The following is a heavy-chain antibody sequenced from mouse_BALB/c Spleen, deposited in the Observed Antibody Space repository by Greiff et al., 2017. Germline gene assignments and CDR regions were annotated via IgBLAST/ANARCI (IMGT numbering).Heavy chain of an antibody. CDR3: TRGGGSSGGFDY. D-gene: IGHD1-1*01. J-gene: IGHJ2*01. V-gene: IGHV1S22*01. Sequence: LQQPGSELVRPGASVKLSCKASGYTFTSYWMHWVKQRPGQGLEWIGNIYPGSGSTNYDEKFKSKATLTVDTSSSTAYMQLSSLTSEDSAVYYCTRGGGSSGGFDYWGQGTTLTVSS. CDR2: IYPGSGST. CDR1: GYTFTSYW.